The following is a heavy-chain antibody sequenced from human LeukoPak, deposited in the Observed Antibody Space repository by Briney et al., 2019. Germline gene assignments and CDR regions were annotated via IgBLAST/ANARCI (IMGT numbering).Heavy chain of an antibody. CDR3: ATTGSGCYYDY. V-gene: IGHV3-20*04. J-gene: IGHJ4*02. D-gene: IGHD1-26*01. CDR2: INWNGGST. CDR1: GFTFDDYG. Sequence: GGSLRLSCAASGFTFDDYGMSWVRHAPGKGLEWVSGINWNGGSTGYADSVKGRFTISRDNAKNTLFLQMNSLRAEDTAVYYCATTGSGCYYDYWGQGTLVTVSS.